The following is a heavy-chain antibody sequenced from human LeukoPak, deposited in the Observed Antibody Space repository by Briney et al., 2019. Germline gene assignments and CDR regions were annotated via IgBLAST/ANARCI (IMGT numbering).Heavy chain of an antibody. V-gene: IGHV3-23*01. CDR1: GFTFSSYA. CDR2: ISGSGGST. J-gene: IGHJ4*02. CDR3: AKVAVDYYDSSGYYNMYYFDY. Sequence: GGSLRLSCAASGFTFSSYAMSWVRQAPGKGLEWVSAISGSGGSTYYADSVKGRFTISRDNSKNTLYLQMNSLRAEDTAVYYCAKVAVDYYDSSGYYNMYYFDYWGQGTLVTVSS. D-gene: IGHD3-22*01.